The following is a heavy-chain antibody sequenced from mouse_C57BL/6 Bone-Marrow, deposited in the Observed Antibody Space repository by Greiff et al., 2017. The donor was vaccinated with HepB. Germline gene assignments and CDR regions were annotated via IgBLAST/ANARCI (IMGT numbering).Heavy chain of an antibody. CDR3: ARYDGYFYYFDY. J-gene: IGHJ2*01. CDR2: IYPRSGNT. CDR1: GYTFTSYG. Sequence: VHLVESGAELARPGASVKLSCKASGYTFTSYGISWVKQRTGQGLEWIGEIYPRSGNTYYNEKFKGKATLTADKSSSTAYMELRSLTSEDSAVYFCARYDGYFYYFDYGGQGTTLTVSS. D-gene: IGHD2-3*01. V-gene: IGHV1-81*01.